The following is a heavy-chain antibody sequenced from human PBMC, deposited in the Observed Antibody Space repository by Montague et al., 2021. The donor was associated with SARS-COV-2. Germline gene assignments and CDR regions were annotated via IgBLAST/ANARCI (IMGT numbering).Heavy chain of an antibody. J-gene: IGHJ6*02. CDR3: ARDPSRQLLLYPVGDYYYGMDV. D-gene: IGHD2-2*02. Sequence: SETLSITCTVSGGSISSSSYYWGWIRQPPGKGLEWIGSNHYSGSTYCNPLRKSRVTISVDTSKNQFSLKLNSVTAADTAVYYCARDPSRQLLLYPVGDYYYGMDVWGQGTTVTVSS. V-gene: IGHV4-39*07. CDR1: GGSISSSSYY. CDR2: NHYSGST.